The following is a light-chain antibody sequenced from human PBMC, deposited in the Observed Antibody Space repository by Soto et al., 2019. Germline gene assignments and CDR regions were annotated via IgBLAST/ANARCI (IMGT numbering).Light chain of an antibody. J-gene: IGKJ1*01. Sequence: DIQMTQSPSSLSSSVGDIFTITCRASQSISSYLNWYQQKPGKAPKLLIYAASSLQSGVPSRFSGSGSGTDFTLTISSLQPEDFATYYCQQSYSSPRTFGQGTKV. CDR1: QSISSY. CDR3: QQSYSSPRT. V-gene: IGKV1-39*01. CDR2: AAS.